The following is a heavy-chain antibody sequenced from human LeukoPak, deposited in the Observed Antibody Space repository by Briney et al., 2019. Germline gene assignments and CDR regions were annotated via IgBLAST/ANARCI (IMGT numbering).Heavy chain of an antibody. Sequence: ASVKVSCKASGGTFSGYAISWVRQAPGQGLEWMGGIIPIFGTANYAQKFQGRVTITTDESTSTAYMELSSLRSEDTAVYYCARTNYYYYYMDVWGKGTTVTVSS. J-gene: IGHJ6*03. CDR1: GGTFSGYA. CDR3: ARTNYYYYYMDV. V-gene: IGHV1-69*05. CDR2: IIPIFGTA.